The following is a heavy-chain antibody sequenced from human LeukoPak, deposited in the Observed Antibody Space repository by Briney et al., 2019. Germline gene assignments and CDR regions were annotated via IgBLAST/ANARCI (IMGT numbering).Heavy chain of an antibody. CDR1: GGSFSGYY. V-gene: IGHV4-34*01. CDR3: ARGLSDNWNDNGAFDI. D-gene: IGHD1-1*01. J-gene: IGHJ3*02. CDR2: INHSGST. Sequence: PSETLSLTCAVYGGSFSGYYWSWIRQPPGKGLEWIGEINHSGSTNYNPSLESRVTISVDTSKNQFSLKLSSVTAADTAVYYCARGLSDNWNDNGAFDIWGQGTMVTVSS.